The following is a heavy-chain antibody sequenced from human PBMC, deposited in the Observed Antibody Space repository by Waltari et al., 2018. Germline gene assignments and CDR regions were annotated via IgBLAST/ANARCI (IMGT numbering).Heavy chain of an antibody. Sequence: VQLVESGGGLVQPGGSLRLSCAASGFTFSSYEMNWVRLAPGKGMEWVSYISSSGTTTYYTDSVKGRFTISRDNAKNSLYLQMNSLRADDTAIYYCARVYGSGNTGGFFDFWGQGTLVTVSS. CDR2: ISSSGTTT. CDR1: GFTFSSYE. V-gene: IGHV3-48*03. J-gene: IGHJ4*02. D-gene: IGHD3-10*01. CDR3: ARVYGSGNTGGFFDF.